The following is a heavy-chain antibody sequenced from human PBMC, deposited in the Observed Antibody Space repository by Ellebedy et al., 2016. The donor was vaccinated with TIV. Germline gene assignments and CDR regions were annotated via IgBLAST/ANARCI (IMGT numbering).Heavy chain of an antibody. V-gene: IGHV1-18*01. Sequence: ASVKVSXKASGYTFNSYGISWVRQAPGQGLEWMGWISADNGNTIYAQKVQGRVTMTTDTSTSTAYMELRSLRSDDTAVYYCARCPNYYDSSGYFGNWFDPWGQGTLVTVSS. D-gene: IGHD3-22*01. CDR2: ISADNGNT. CDR1: GYTFNSYG. J-gene: IGHJ5*02. CDR3: ARCPNYYDSSGYFGNWFDP.